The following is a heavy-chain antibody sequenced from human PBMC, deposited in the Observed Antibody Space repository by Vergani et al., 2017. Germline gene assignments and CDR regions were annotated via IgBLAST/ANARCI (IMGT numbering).Heavy chain of an antibody. Sequence: DVHLAESGGGLVQPGGSLRLSCAASGFTFSNAGMSWVRQARGKGLEWVGRIKSKTDGGTTEYAAPVKGRFTISRDDSKNTLYLQMNSLKTEDTAVYYCTTGGTAYYYYSSGYSDDYWGQGTLVTVSS. CDR2: IKSKTDGGTT. D-gene: IGHD3-22*01. V-gene: IGHV3-15*01. CDR3: TTGGTAYYYYSSGYSDDY. J-gene: IGHJ4*02. CDR1: GFTFSNAG.